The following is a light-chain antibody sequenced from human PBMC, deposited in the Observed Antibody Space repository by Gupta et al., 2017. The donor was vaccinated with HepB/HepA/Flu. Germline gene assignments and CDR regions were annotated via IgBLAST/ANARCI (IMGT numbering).Light chain of an antibody. CDR2: EVY. Sequence: QSALTQPPSASGSPGQSVTISCTGTTSDVGGYNYVSWYQHHPGKAPKLMIFEVYHRPSGVPDRFSGSKSGNTASLTVSGLQAEDDADYYCSSYAGSDNLVFGGGTKLTVL. CDR1: TSDVGGYNY. J-gene: IGLJ2*01. V-gene: IGLV2-8*01. CDR3: SSYAGSDNLV.